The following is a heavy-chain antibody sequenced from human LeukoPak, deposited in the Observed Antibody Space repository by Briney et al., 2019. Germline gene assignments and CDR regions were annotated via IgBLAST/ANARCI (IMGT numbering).Heavy chain of an antibody. J-gene: IGHJ3*02. V-gene: IGHV4-59*08. CDR1: GGSISGYY. D-gene: IGHD3-22*01. CDR2: MYYSGST. Sequence: SETLSLTCTVSGGSISGYYWSWIRQSPGKGLVWIGYMYYSGSTNYNPPLVSRITISIDMSNNQFSLTLSSVTAADTALYYCARHLTYYYDSSGYPRDAFDIWGHGTMVTVFS. CDR3: ARHLTYYYDSSGYPRDAFDI.